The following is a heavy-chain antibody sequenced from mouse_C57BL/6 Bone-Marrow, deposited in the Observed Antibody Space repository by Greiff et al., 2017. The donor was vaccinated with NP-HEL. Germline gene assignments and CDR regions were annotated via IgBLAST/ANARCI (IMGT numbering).Heavy chain of an antibody. D-gene: IGHD1-1*01. CDR3: ARRPRYYYGSSPYYAMDY. CDR2: INPSNGGT. V-gene: IGHV1-53*01. J-gene: IGHJ4*01. CDR1: GYTFTSYW. Sequence: QVQLQQPGTELVKPGASVKLSCKASGYTFTSYWMHWVKQRPGQGLEWIGNINPSNGGTNYNEQFKSKATLTVDKSSSTAYMQLSSLTSEDSAVYYCARRPRYYYGSSPYYAMDYWGQGTSVTVSS.